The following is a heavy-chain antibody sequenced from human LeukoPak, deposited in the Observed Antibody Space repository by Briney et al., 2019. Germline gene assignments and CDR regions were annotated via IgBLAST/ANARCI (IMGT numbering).Heavy chain of an antibody. CDR3: AREKVELVSFDY. V-gene: IGHV4-30-2*01. Sequence: SETLSLTCTVSGGSISSGGYYWSWIRQPPGKGLEWIGYIYHSGSTYYNPSLKSRVTISVDRSKNQFSLKLSSVTAADTAVYYCAREKVELVSFDYWGQGTLVTVSS. J-gene: IGHJ4*02. D-gene: IGHD5/OR15-5a*01. CDR2: IYHSGST. CDR1: GGSISSGGYY.